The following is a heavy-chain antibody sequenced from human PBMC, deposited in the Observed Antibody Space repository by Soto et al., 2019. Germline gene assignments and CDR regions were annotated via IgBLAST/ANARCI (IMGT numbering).Heavy chain of an antibody. J-gene: IGHJ4*02. V-gene: IGHV3-23*01. D-gene: IGHD6-13*01. CDR1: GFTFSHYA. CDR3: AKRPLTAAGFDY. CDR2: ITGSGGGT. Sequence: EVQLLESGGVLVQPGGSLRLSCAASGFTFSHYAMTWVRQAPGKGLEWVSVITGSGGGTYFVDSVKGRFTISRDKSKNKEYLQMNSLRAEDTAVYYCAKRPLTAAGFDYWGQGTLVTVSS.